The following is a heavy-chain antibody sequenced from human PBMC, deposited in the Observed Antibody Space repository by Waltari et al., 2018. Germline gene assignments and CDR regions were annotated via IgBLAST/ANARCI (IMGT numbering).Heavy chain of an antibody. J-gene: IGHJ4*02. CDR3: AKDYDSSGYYPPQSGYFDY. Sequence: QVQLVESGGGVGQPGRSLRLSCAASGFSFSTYGMHWCRQAPGKGLEWVAHIWSDGNDKYYADSVTGRFTISRDNSKNTLYLQMNSLRAEDTAVYYCAKDYDSSGYYPPQSGYFDYWGQGTLVIVSS. D-gene: IGHD3-22*01. CDR1: GFSFSTYG. CDR2: IWSDGNDK. V-gene: IGHV3-33*06.